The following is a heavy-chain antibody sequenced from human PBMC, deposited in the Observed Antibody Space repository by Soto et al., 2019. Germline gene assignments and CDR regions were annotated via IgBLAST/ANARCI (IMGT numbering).Heavy chain of an antibody. Sequence: SVKVSCKASGFTFTSSAVQWVRQARGQRLEWIGWIVVGSGNTNYAQKFQERVTITRDMSTSTAYMELSSLRSEDTAVYYCAADITSVVVANTFDYWGQGTLVTVSS. CDR1: GFTFTSSA. J-gene: IGHJ4*02. D-gene: IGHD2-15*01. V-gene: IGHV1-58*01. CDR2: IVVGSGNT. CDR3: AADITSVVVANTFDY.